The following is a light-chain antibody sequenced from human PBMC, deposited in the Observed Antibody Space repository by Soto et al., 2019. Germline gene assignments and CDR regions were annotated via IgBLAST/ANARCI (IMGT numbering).Light chain of an antibody. CDR1: QTVGRF. Sequence: DIVLTQSPATLSLSPGDRVTLSCRASQTVGRFLSWYQHSPGQGPRLLVYDASNRATGVPARFSGSGSETDFTLTISSLEPEEFAVYYCQQRLHWPITFEQGTRLEIK. V-gene: IGKV3-11*01. CDR3: QQRLHWPIT. J-gene: IGKJ5*01. CDR2: DAS.